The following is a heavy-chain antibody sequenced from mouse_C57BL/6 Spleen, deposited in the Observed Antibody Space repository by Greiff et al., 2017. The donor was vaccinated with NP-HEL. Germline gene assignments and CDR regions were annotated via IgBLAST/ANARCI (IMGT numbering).Heavy chain of an antibody. D-gene: IGHD1-1*01. CDR3: ARWDYGGDY. Sequence: QVQLQQPGAELVKPGASVKLSCKASGYTFTSYWMHWVKQRPGQGLEWIGMIHPNSGSTNSTEKFKRKATLTVDKSSSTAYMQLSSLTSEDSAVYYCARWDYGGDYWGQGTTLTVSS. J-gene: IGHJ2*01. V-gene: IGHV1-64*01. CDR2: IHPNSGST. CDR1: GYTFTSYW.